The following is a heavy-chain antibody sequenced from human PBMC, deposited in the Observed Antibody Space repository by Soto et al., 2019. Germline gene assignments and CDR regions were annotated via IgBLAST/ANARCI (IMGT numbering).Heavy chain of an antibody. V-gene: IGHV4-31*03. Sequence: SETLSLTCTVSGGSISSGGYYWSWIRQHPGKGLEWIGYIYYSGSTYYNPSLKSRVTISVDTSKNQFSLKLSSVTAADTAVYYFARGVGVYADYYYYYMDVWGKGTTVTVSS. CDR3: ARGVGVYADYYYYYMDV. D-gene: IGHD2-8*01. CDR1: GGSISSGGYY. CDR2: IYYSGST. J-gene: IGHJ6*03.